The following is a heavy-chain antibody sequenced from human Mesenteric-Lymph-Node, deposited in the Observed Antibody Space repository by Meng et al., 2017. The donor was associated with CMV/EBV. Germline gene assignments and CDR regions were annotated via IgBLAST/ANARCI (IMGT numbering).Heavy chain of an antibody. CDR2: IQSSGSI. Sequence: GESLKISCAASGFTFSSFSMNWVRQAPGKGLEWVSSIQSSGSIYQPDSVKGRFTISRDNTKNALYLQMNSLRAEDTAVYYCARDRTYSPDYYYYYGLDVWGQGTTVTVSS. CDR3: ARDRTYSPDYYYYYGLDV. CDR1: GFTFSSFS. V-gene: IGHV3-21*01. J-gene: IGHJ6*02. D-gene: IGHD4-11*01.